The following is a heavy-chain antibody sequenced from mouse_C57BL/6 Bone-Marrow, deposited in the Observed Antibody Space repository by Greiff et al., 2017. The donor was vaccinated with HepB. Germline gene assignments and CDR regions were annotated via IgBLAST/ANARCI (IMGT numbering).Heavy chain of an antibody. CDR2: ISYDGSN. Sequence: EVKLVESGPGLVKPSQSLSLTCSVTGYSITSGYYWNWIRQFPGNKLEWMGYISYDGSNNYNPSLKNRISITRDTSKNQFFLKLNSVTTEDTATYYCALGDYDPFAYWGQGTLVTVSA. CDR1: GYSITSGYY. J-gene: IGHJ3*01. V-gene: IGHV3-6*01. D-gene: IGHD2-4*01. CDR3: ALGDYDPFAY.